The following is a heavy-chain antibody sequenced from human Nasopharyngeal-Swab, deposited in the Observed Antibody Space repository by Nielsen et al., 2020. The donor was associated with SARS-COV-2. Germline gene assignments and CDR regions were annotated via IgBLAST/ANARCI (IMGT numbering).Heavy chain of an antibody. V-gene: IGHV3-23*01. J-gene: IGHJ4*02. CDR3: AKPLIPRLIRTTYFDN. D-gene: IGHD3-16*01. Sequence: GESLKISCAASGFTFSSYAMSWVRQAPGKGLEWVSTITGSGGTTYYADSVKGRFTISRDNSKNTLYLQMNSLKAEDTAVYYCAKPLIPRLIRTTYFDNWGQGTLVTVSS. CDR1: GFTFSSYA. CDR2: ITGSGGTT.